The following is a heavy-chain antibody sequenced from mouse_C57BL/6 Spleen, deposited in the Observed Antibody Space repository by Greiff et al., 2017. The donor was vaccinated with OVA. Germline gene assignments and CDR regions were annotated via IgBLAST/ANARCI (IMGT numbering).Heavy chain of an antibody. D-gene: IGHD1-1*01. V-gene: IGHV1-64*01. CDR2: IHPNSGST. Sequence: QVQLQQPGAELVKPGASVKLSCKASGYTFTSYWMHWVKQRPGQGLEWIGIIHPNSGSTNYNEKFKSKATLTVDKSSSTAYMQLSSLTSEDSAVYYCARRIAITTVVATEAMDYWGQGTSVTVSS. CDR3: ARRIAITTVVATEAMDY. J-gene: IGHJ4*01. CDR1: GYTFTSYW.